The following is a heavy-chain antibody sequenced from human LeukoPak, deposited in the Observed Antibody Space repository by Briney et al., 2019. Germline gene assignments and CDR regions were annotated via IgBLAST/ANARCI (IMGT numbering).Heavy chain of an antibody. D-gene: IGHD3-22*01. V-gene: IGHV4-31*03. CDR1: GGSIISGGYY. CDR2: IYYSGST. Sequence: SLSLTLTVSGGSIISGGYYSSWIRQHPWNGLEWIRYIYYSGSTYYTPSLKSRVTISVDTSKNQFSLKLSSVTAADTAVYYCARVGYYDSSVYYNWFDPWGQETLVTVSS. J-gene: IGHJ5*02. CDR3: ARVGYYDSSVYYNWFDP.